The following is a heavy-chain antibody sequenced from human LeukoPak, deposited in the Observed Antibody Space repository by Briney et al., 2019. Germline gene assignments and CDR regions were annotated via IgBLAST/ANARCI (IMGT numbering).Heavy chain of an antibody. CDR3: ARSYYDILTGYYSYYFDY. V-gene: IGHV5-51*01. D-gene: IGHD3-9*01. Sequence: GESLKISCKGSGYSFTSYWIGWVRQMPGKGLEWMGIIYPGDSDTRYSPSFQGQVTISADKSISTAYLQWGSLKASDTAMYYCARSYYDILTGYYSYYFDYWGQGTLVTVSS. J-gene: IGHJ4*02. CDR1: GYSFTSYW. CDR2: IYPGDSDT.